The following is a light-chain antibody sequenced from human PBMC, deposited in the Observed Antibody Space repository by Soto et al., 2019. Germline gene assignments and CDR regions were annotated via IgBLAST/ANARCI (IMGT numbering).Light chain of an antibody. CDR3: QQNYRATPWT. CDR2: AAS. CDR1: QSISRY. V-gene: IGKV1-39*01. Sequence: DTPMTQSPSSLSASVGDRITITCRASQSISRYLNWYQHKPGKAPKLLINAASSLERGVPSRFSGGGSGTDFTLNISSLQPDDFATYYCQQNYRATPWTFGQGTKVEVK. J-gene: IGKJ1*01.